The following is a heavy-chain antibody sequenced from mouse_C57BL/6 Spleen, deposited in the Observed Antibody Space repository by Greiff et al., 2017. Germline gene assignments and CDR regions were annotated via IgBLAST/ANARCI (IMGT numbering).Heavy chain of an antibody. CDR2: IDPSDSYT. V-gene: IGHV1-59*01. J-gene: IGHJ4*01. Sequence: QVQLQQPGAELVRPGTSVKLSCKASGYTFTSYWMHWVKQRPGQGLEWIGVIDPSDSYTNYNQKFKGKATLTIDTSSSTAYMQLSSLTSEDSAVYYYARSVSYYGSSAMDYWGQGTSGTVSS. CDR3: ARSVSYYGSSAMDY. CDR1: GYTFTSYW. D-gene: IGHD1-1*01.